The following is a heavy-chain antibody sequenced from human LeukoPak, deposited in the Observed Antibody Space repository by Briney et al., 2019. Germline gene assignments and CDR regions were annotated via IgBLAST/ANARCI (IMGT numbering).Heavy chain of an antibody. CDR2: ISSSSSYI. D-gene: IGHD2-2*01. CDR3: AREGGYRSSTSCPNWFDP. Sequence: GGSLRLSCAASGFTFSSYSMNWVRQAPGKGLEWVSSISSSSSYIYYADSVKGRFTISRDNAKNSLYLQMNSLRAEDTAVYYCAREGGYRSSTSCPNWFDPWGQGTLVTVSS. V-gene: IGHV3-21*01. CDR1: GFTFSSYS. J-gene: IGHJ5*02.